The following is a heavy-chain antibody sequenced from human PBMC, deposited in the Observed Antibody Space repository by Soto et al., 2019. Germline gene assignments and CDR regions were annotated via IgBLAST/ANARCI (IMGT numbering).Heavy chain of an antibody. CDR2: IYSGGST. J-gene: IGHJ4*02. CDR3: ARVVITFGGVDY. V-gene: IGHV3-66*01. D-gene: IGHD3-16*01. CDR1: GFTVSSNY. Sequence: EVPLVESGGGLVQPGGSLRLSCAASGFTVSSNYMSWVRQAPGKGLEWVSVIYSGGSTYYADSVKGRFTISRDNSKNTLYLQMNSLRAEDTAVYYCARVVITFGGVDYWGQGTLVTVSS.